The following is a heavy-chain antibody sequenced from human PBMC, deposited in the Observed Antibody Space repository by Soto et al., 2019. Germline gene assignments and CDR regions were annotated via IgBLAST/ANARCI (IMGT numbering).Heavy chain of an antibody. CDR2: IDPSDSYT. Sequence: GESLKISCKGSGYTFISYWISWVRQMPGKGLEWMGRIDPSDSYTKYSPSFQGHVTISADKSISTAYLQWSSLKASDTAMYYWARKGSGDYSGFPPGGKGPGVTVSS. J-gene: IGHJ4*02. V-gene: IGHV5-10-1*01. CDR1: GYTFISYW. CDR3: ARKGSGDYSGFPP. D-gene: IGHD4-17*01.